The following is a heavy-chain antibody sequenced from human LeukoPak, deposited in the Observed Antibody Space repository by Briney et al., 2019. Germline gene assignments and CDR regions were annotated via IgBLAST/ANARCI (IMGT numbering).Heavy chain of an antibody. CDR1: GYTFTSYG. Sequence: ASVKVSCKASGYTFTSYGISWVRQAPGQGLEWMGWISAYNGNTNYAQKFQGRVTITTDESTSTAYMELSSLRSEDTAVYYCASLRGGTMVRGVSGYYYYMDVWGKGTTVTVSS. J-gene: IGHJ6*03. D-gene: IGHD3-10*01. CDR2: ISAYNGNT. V-gene: IGHV1-18*01. CDR3: ASLRGGTMVRGVSGYYYYMDV.